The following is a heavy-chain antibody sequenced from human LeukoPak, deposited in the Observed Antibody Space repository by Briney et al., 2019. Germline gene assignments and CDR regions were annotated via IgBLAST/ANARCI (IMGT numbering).Heavy chain of an antibody. CDR2: IYYSGST. Sequence: PSETLSLTCTVSGGSISSYYWSWIRQPPGKGLEWIGYIYYSGSTNYNPSLKSRVTISVDTSKNQFSLKLSSVTAADTAVYYCARGEHDSSGYTGVPNYYYYYMDVWGKGTTVTVSS. CDR3: ARGEHDSSGYTGVPNYYYYYMDV. CDR1: GGSISSYY. D-gene: IGHD3-22*01. V-gene: IGHV4-59*01. J-gene: IGHJ6*03.